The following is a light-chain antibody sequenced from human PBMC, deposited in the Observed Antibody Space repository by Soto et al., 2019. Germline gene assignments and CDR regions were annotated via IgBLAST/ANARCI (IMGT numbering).Light chain of an antibody. CDR3: AAWDYSLNVLHV. Sequence: SVLTQPPSASGTPGQRVTISCSGSSSNIGSNTVNWYQQLPGTAPKLLIYSNNQRPSGVPDRFSGSKSGTSASLAISGLQSEDEADYYCAAWDYSLNVLHVFGPGTKVTVL. CDR1: SSNIGSNT. V-gene: IGLV1-44*01. J-gene: IGLJ1*01. CDR2: SNN.